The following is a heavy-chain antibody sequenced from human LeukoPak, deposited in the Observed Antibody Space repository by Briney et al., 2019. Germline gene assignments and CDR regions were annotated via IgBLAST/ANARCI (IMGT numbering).Heavy chain of an antibody. CDR1: GFTFSSYS. CDR3: ATAGYSSGWFTQNYGMDV. CDR2: ISSSSSYI. J-gene: IGHJ6*02. V-gene: IGHV3-21*01. D-gene: IGHD6-19*01. Sequence: PGGSLRLSCAASGFTFSSYSMNWVRQAPGKGLEWVSSISSSSSYIYYADSVKGRFTISRDNAKNSLYLQMNSLRAEDTAVYYCATAGYSSGWFTQNYGMDVWGQGTTVTVSS.